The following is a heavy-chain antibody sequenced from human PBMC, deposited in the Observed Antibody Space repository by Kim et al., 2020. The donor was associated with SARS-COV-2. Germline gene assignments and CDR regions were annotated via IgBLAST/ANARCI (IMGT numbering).Heavy chain of an antibody. Sequence: GGSLRLSCAASGFTFSIYAMNWVRQAPGKGLEWVSAISGSGGSTYHADSVQGRFTISRDNSKNTLYLQMNSLRAEDTAVYYCAKARSGWCNYDYWGQGTLVTVSS. CDR1: GFTFSIYA. D-gene: IGHD6-19*01. J-gene: IGHJ4*02. CDR2: ISGSGGST. V-gene: IGHV3-23*01. CDR3: AKARSGWCNYDY.